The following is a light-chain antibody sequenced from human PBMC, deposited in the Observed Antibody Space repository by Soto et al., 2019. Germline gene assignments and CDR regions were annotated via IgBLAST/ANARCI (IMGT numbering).Light chain of an antibody. Sequence: QSVLTQPASVSGSPGQSITISCTGTSSDVGGYNYVSWYQQHPGKAPKLMIYDVSNRPSGASNRFSGSKSGNTASLTISGLQAEDEADYYCGSYTSSSTEVFGTGTKVTVL. J-gene: IGLJ1*01. V-gene: IGLV2-14*01. CDR3: GSYTSSSTEV. CDR1: SSDVGGYNY. CDR2: DVS.